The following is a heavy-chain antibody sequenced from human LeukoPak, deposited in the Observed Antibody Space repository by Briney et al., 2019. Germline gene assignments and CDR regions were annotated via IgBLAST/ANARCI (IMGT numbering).Heavy chain of an antibody. V-gene: IGHV3-20*04. J-gene: IGHJ4*02. CDR1: GFTFDDYG. CDR3: ARDSRGVFDS. Sequence: PGGSLRLSCAASGFTFDDYGMSWVRQAPGKGLEWVSGINWNGGSTGYADSAKGRFIISRDNAKNSLYLQMNSLRDEDTAVYYCARDSRGVFDSWGQGTLVTVSS. D-gene: IGHD3-10*01. CDR2: INWNGGST.